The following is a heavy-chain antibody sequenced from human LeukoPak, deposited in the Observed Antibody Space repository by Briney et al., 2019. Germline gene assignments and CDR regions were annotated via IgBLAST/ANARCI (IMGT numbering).Heavy chain of an antibody. CDR3: ARASNTWSNAFDV. CDR2: INLGIGNT. CDR1: GYTFTDYT. D-gene: IGHD6-13*01. V-gene: IGHV1-3*01. J-gene: IGHJ3*01. Sequence: ASVNVSCKASGYTFTDYTLHWVRQAPGQSLEWMGWINLGIGNTKYSQKFQDRVTITWDTSATTAYMELTSLRSEDTALYYCARASNTWSNAFDVWGQGTMVTVSS.